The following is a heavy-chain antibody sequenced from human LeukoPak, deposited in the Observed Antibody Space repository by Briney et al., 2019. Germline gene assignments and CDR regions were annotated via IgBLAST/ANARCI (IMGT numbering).Heavy chain of an antibody. D-gene: IGHD3-22*01. CDR3: ARVMFYDGSAAED. CDR1: SGYVRSSSYY. CDR2: IFYNGRT. Sequence: SETLSLTCTVSSGYVRSSSYYWGWIRQPPGKGLEWIGSIFYNGRTHYNPSLKSRVTMSVDTSENQFSLTVSSVTAADTAIYYCARVMFYDGSAAEDWGQGTLVTVSS. J-gene: IGHJ4*02. V-gene: IGHV4-39*01.